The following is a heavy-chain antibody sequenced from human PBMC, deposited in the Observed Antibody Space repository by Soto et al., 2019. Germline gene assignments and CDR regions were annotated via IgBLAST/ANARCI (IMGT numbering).Heavy chain of an antibody. J-gene: IGHJ6*02. D-gene: IGHD1-26*01. CDR2: IVVGSGNT. V-gene: IGHV1-58*01. CDR3: AARSGSYYYGMDV. Sequence: RGQRLEWIGWIVVGSGNTNYAQKFQERVTITRDMSTSTAYMELSSLRSEDTAVYYCAARSGSYYYGMDVWGQGTTVTVSS.